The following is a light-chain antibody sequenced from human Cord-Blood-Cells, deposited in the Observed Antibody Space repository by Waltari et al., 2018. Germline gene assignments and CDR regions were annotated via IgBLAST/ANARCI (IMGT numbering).Light chain of an antibody. J-gene: IGKJ2*01. CDR3: QQYNNWYT. Sequence: IVMTQSPAPLSVSPGESATLPCRASQSVSSNLAWYQQKPVQAPRLLIYGASTRATGITSRFSGSGSGTEFTLTISSLQSEDVAVDYCQQYNNWYTFGQGTKLEIK. CDR1: QSVSSN. CDR2: GAS. V-gene: IGKV3-15*01.